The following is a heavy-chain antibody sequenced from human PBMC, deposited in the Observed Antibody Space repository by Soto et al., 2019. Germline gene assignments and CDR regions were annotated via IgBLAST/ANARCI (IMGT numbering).Heavy chain of an antibody. CDR2: IYSGGST. Sequence: EVQLVESGGGLIQPGGSLRLSCAASGFTVSSNYMSRVRQAPGNGLEWVSVIYSGGSTYYADSVKGRFTISRDNSKNTLYLQMNSLRAEATAVYYGARDRRGYYFDYWVQGTLVTVSS. D-gene: IGHD3-10*01. J-gene: IGHJ4*02. CDR3: ARDRRGYYFDY. V-gene: IGHV3-53*01. CDR1: GFTVSSNY.